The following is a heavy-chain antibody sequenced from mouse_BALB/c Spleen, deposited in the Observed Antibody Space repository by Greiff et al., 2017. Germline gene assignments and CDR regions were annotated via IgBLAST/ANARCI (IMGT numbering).Heavy chain of an antibody. V-gene: IGHV5-6*02. CDR3: ARHEERGDYYAMDY. CDR2: ISSGGSYT. J-gene: IGHJ4*01. Sequence: DVKLVESGGDLVKPGGSLKLSCAASGFTFSSYGMSWVRQTPDKRLEWVATISSGGSYTYYPDSVKGRFTISRDNAKNTLYLQMSSLKSEDTAMYYCARHEERGDYYAMDYWGQGTSVTVSS. CDR1: GFTFSSYG.